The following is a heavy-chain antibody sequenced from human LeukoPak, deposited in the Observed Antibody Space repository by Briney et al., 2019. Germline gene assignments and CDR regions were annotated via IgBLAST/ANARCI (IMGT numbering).Heavy chain of an antibody. D-gene: IGHD6-13*01. CDR1: GFTFSSYG. Sequence: GGSLRLSCAASGFTFSSYGMHWVRQAPGKGLEWVAFIHYDGSNNYYADSVKGQFTISRDNSKNTLYLQMNTLRADDTAVYYCAKDHGSSDWYYFDYWGQGTLVTVSS. CDR2: IHYDGSNN. V-gene: IGHV3-30*02. CDR3: AKDHGSSDWYYFDY. J-gene: IGHJ4*02.